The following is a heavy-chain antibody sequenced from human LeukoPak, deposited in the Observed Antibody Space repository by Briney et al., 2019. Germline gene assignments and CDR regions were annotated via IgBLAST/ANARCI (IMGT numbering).Heavy chain of an antibody. Sequence: GGSLRLSCAASGFTFSTYAMSWVRQAPGKRLEWVSGISNSGGSTYYADSVKGRFAISRINSENTLYLQMNSLRAGDTAVYYCAKNGVMITFGGVVATASDYWGQGTLVTVSS. CDR1: GFTFSTYA. CDR3: AKNGVMITFGGVVATASDY. CDR2: ISNSGGST. V-gene: IGHV3-23*01. J-gene: IGHJ4*02. D-gene: IGHD3-16*02.